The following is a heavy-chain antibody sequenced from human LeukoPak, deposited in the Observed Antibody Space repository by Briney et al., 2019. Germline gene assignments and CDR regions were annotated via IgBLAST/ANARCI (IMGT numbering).Heavy chain of an antibody. CDR3: ARHFWSGYYRDY. CDR1: GGTFSSYA. D-gene: IGHD3-3*02. J-gene: IGHJ4*02. CDR2: IIPIFGTA. V-gene: IGHV1-69*05. Sequence: ASVKVSCKASGGTFSSYAISWVRQAPGHGLEWMGGIIPIFGTANYAQKFQGRVTITTDESTSTAYMELSSLRSEDTAVYYCARHFWSGYYRDYWGQGTLVTVSS.